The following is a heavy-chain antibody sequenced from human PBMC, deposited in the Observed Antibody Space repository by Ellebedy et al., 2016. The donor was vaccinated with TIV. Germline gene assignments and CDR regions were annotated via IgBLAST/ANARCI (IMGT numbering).Heavy chain of an antibody. CDR1: GGSFSGYY. J-gene: IGHJ6*02. D-gene: IGHD3-10*01. CDR3: ARCSSGITLVRGVQRYYYGLDV. Sequence: MPSEALSLTCAVYGGSFSGYYWSWIRQPPGKGLEWIGEINHSGSTNYNPSLKSRVTIAVDTSKNQFSLKLTSVTAADTAVYYRARCSSGITLVRGVQRYYYGLDVWGQGTTVTVSS. V-gene: IGHV4-34*01. CDR2: INHSGST.